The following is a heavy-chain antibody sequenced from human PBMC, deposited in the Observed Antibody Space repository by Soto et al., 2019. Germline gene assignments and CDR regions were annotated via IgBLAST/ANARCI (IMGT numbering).Heavy chain of an antibody. D-gene: IGHD6-25*01. CDR3: AKDLHSSGWAAYNFDY. J-gene: IGHJ4*02. CDR2: ISYDGSNK. CDR1: GFTFSNFG. V-gene: IGHV3-30*18. Sequence: PGGSLRLSCAASGFTFSNFGMHWVRQAPGKGLEWVALISYDGSNKYYADSVKGRFTISRDSTKNTLSLQINSLRAEDSAVYYCAKDLHSSGWAAYNFDYWGQGTLVTV.